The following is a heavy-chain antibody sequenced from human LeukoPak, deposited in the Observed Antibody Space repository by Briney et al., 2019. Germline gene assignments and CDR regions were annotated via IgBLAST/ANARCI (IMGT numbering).Heavy chain of an antibody. D-gene: IGHD6-13*01. J-gene: IGHJ3*02. CDR1: GYTFTGYY. V-gene: IGHV1-2*02. CDR3: ALPGIAAAALGAFDI. Sequence: GASVKVSCKASGYTFTGYYMHWVRQAPGQGLEWMGWSNPNSGGTNYAQKVQGRVTMTRDTSISTAYIELSRLRSDDTAVYYCALPGIAAAALGAFDIWGQGTMVTVSS. CDR2: SNPNSGGT.